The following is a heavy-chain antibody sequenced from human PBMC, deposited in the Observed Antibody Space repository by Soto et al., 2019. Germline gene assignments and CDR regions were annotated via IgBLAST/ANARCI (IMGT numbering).Heavy chain of an antibody. Sequence: LRLSCAASGFTFSSYEMNWVRQAPGKGLEWVSYISSSGSTIYYADSVKGRFTISRDNAKNSLYLQMNSLRAEDTAVYYCARDILTGYYYYYYYYGMDVWGQGTTVTAP. CDR1: GFTFSSYE. CDR3: ARDILTGYYYYYYYYGMDV. D-gene: IGHD3-9*01. CDR2: ISSSGSTI. V-gene: IGHV3-48*03. J-gene: IGHJ6*02.